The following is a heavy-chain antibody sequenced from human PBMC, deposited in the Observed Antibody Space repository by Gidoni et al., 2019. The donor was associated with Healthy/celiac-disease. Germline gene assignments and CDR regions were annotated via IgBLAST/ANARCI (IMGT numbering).Heavy chain of an antibody. V-gene: IGHV4-39*01. CDR3: ARSLEYSYVIDY. Sequence: QLQLQESGPGLVKPSETLSLTCTVSGGSISSSSYYWGWIRQPPGKGLEWIGSIYYSGGTYYNPSIKSRVTISVDTSKNQFSLKLSSVTAADTAVYYCARSLEYSYVIDYWGQGTLVTVSS. CDR1: GGSISSSSYY. CDR2: IYYSGGT. J-gene: IGHJ4*02. D-gene: IGHD5-18*01.